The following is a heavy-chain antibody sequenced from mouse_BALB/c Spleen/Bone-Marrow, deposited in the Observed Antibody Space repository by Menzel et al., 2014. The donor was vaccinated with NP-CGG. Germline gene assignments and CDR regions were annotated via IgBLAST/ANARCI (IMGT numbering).Heavy chain of an antibody. CDR1: GFNIKDTY. CDR3: ASYRCGWYFDV. J-gene: IGHJ1*01. Sequence: VQLQQSGAELVKPGASVKLSCTTSGFNIKDTYLHWVKQRPEQGLDWIGRIDPAIFTKYDPKFQGKATITADTSSNTAYLHLSSLTSEDTAVYYCASYRCGWYFDVWGAGTTVTVSS. V-gene: IGHV14-3*02. CDR2: IDPAIFT. D-gene: IGHD2-14*01.